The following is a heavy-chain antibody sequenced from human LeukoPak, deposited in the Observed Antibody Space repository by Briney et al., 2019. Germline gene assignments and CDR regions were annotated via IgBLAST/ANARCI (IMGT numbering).Heavy chain of an antibody. V-gene: IGHV4-38-2*02. Sequence: PSETLSLICTVSGYSISSGYYWGWIRQPPGKGLEWIGSMYHSGSTYDNPSLKSRVTMSVDTSKNQFSLKVNSVTAADTAFYYCAKSLGVGDFRYYFDSWGQGTLVTVSS. D-gene: IGHD4-17*01. CDR3: AKSLGVGDFRYYFDS. J-gene: IGHJ4*02. CDR2: MYHSGST. CDR1: GYSISSGYY.